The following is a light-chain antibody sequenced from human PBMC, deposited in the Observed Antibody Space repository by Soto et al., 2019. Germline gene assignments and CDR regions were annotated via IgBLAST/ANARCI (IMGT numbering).Light chain of an antibody. CDR2: SNS. V-gene: IGLV1-40*01. CDR3: QSYDSSLGYV. J-gene: IGLJ1*01. Sequence: QSVLTQPPSVSGAPGQRVTISCTGSSSNIGAAYDVHWYQQFPGTAPKLLIYSNSTRPSGVPDRFSGSKSGTSASLAITGLQAEDEAEYYCQSYDSSLGYVFGTGTKVTVL. CDR1: SSNIGAAYD.